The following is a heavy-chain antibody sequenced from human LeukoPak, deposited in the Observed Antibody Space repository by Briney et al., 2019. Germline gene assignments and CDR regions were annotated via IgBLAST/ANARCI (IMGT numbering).Heavy chain of an antibody. Sequence: PSETLSLTCSVSGGSIISNNYYWGWIRQPPGKGLEWFGSIHYSGSPYHNPSLKSRVTISVDTSKNQFSLKLSSVTAADMAVYYCARLLYDRSGYYYFDYWGQGTLVTVSS. CDR3: ARLLYDRSGYYYFDY. V-gene: IGHV4-39*01. CDR1: GGSIISNNYY. CDR2: IHYSGSP. D-gene: IGHD3-22*01. J-gene: IGHJ4*02.